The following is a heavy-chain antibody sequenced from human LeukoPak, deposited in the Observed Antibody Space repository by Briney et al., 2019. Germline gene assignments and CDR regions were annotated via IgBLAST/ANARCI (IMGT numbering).Heavy chain of an antibody. Sequence: GGSLRLSCAASGFTFSNAWMSWVRQAPGKGLEWVGRIKSRTDGGTTDYAAPVKGRFTISRDDSKNTLYLQMNSLKTEDTAVYYCTTDFGVPDSPVGYWGQGTLVTVSS. V-gene: IGHV3-15*01. J-gene: IGHJ4*02. CDR1: GFTFSNAW. CDR3: TTDFGVPDSPVGY. CDR2: IKSRTDGGTT. D-gene: IGHD1-14*01.